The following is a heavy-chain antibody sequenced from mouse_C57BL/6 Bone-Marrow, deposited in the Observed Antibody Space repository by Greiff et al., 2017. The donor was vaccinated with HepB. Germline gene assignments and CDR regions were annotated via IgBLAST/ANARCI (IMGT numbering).Heavy chain of an antibody. CDR2: IDPETGGT. J-gene: IGHJ3*01. V-gene: IGHV1-15*01. CDR1: GYTFTDYE. Sequence: QVQLQQSGAELVRPGASVTLSCKASGYTFTDYEMHWVKQTPVQGLEWIGAIDPETGGTAYNQKFKGKAILTADKSSSTAYMGLRSLTSEDSAVYYCRRWYGGSFAYWGQGTLVTVSA. CDR3: RRWYGGSFAY. D-gene: IGHD2-14*01.